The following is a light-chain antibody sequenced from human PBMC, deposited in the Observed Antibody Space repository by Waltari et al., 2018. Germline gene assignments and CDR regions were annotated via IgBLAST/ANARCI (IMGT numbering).Light chain of an antibody. Sequence: QSALTQPASVSGSPGQSITISCSGSSRDVWGYYLYSWTQQRPGNAPKLIIYAVTKRPSGVSHRFSGSKSGNTASLTISGLRAEDEADYYCCSYAGSSTSSVVFGGGTKVIVL. CDR2: AVT. CDR1: SRDVWGYYL. CDR3: CSYAGSSTSSVV. J-gene: IGLJ1*01. V-gene: IGLV2-23*02.